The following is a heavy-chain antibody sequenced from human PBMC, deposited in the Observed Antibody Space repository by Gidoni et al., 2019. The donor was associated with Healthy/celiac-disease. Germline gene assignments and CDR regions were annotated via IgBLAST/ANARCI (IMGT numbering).Heavy chain of an antibody. D-gene: IGHD6-13*01. CDR1: GFTFSNYY. V-gene: IGHV3-11*05. Sequence: QVQLVASGGGLVKPAGSLRLSCAASGFTFSNYYMSWIRQAPGQGRGWVSYIRSSSSYTNYADSVKGRFTISRDNAKNSLYLQMSSLRAEDTAVYYCARRWGQQLGIDYWGQGTLVTVSS. J-gene: IGHJ4*02. CDR2: IRSSSSYT. CDR3: ARRWGQQLGIDY.